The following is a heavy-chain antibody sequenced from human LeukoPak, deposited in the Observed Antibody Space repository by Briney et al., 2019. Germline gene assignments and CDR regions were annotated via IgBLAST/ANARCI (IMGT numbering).Heavy chain of an antibody. Sequence: GGSLRLSCAASGFTFTAYSMHWVRQAPGKGLEWVAVITPDGGGSYYAESAKGRFTISRDNSGNIVYLQMNSLRADDTAVYYCARDNSWNYDYWGQGTLVTVSS. CDR1: GFTFTAYS. V-gene: IGHV3-30*07. CDR3: ARDNSWNYDY. J-gene: IGHJ4*02. CDR2: ITPDGGGS. D-gene: IGHD1-7*01.